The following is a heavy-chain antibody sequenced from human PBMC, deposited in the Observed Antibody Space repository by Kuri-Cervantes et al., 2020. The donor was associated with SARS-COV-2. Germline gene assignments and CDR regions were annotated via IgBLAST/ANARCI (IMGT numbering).Heavy chain of an antibody. D-gene: IGHD5-12*01. CDR1: GYTFTGYY. CDR3: ARDFLRGISGYDRALPYYGMDV. Sequence: ASVKVSCKASGYTFTGYYMHWVRQAPGQGLERMGWINPNSGGTNYAQKFQGRVTMTRDTSISTAYMELSRLRSDDTAVYYCARDFLRGISGYDRALPYYGMDVWGQGTTVTVSS. V-gene: IGHV1-2*02. CDR2: INPNSGGT. J-gene: IGHJ6*02.